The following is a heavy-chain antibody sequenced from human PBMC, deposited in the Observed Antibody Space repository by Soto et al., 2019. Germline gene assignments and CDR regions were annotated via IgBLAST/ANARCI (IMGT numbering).Heavy chain of an antibody. Sequence: QVQLQQWGAGLLKPSETLSLTCAVYGGSFSGYYWSWIRQPPGKGLEWIGEINHSGSTNYNPSLNSRVTIAVDTSKNQCALKLSSVTAADTAVYYCARGLLWFGEWPFNWGQGTLGTVSS. V-gene: IGHV4-34*01. D-gene: IGHD3-10*01. CDR2: INHSGST. CDR3: ARGLLWFGEWPFN. J-gene: IGHJ4*02. CDR1: GGSFSGYY.